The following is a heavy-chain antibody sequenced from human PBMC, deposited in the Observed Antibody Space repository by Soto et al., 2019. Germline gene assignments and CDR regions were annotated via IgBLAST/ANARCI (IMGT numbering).Heavy chain of an antibody. J-gene: IGHJ5*02. CDR3: ARDRLKQQLVEGSGWFDP. Sequence: QVQLVESGGGVVQPGRSLRLSCAASGFTFSSYGMHWVRQAPGKGLEWVAVIWYDGSNKYYADSVKGRFTISRDNSKDTLYLQMNSLRAEDTAVYYCARDRLKQQLVEGSGWFDPWGQGTLVTVSS. V-gene: IGHV3-33*01. D-gene: IGHD6-13*01. CDR2: IWYDGSNK. CDR1: GFTFSSYG.